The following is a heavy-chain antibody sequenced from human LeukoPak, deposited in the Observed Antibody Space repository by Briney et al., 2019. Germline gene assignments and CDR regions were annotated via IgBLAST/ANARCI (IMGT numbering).Heavy chain of an antibody. V-gene: IGHV4-30-4*01. J-gene: IGHJ3*02. CDR1: GGSISSGDYY. Sequence: SETLSLTCTVSGGSISSGDYYWSWIRQPPGRGLEWTGYIYYSGSTYYNPSLKSRVTISVDTSKNQFSLKLSSVTAADTAVYFCARDLPYYYDSSVYSSPQAFDIWGQGTMVNVAS. D-gene: IGHD3-22*01. CDR3: ARDLPYYYDSSVYSSPQAFDI. CDR2: IYYSGST.